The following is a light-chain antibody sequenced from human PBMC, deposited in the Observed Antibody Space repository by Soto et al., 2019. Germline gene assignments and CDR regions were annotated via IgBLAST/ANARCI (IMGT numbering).Light chain of an antibody. CDR3: SAYAGSNTVV. J-gene: IGLJ2*01. Sequence: QSALTQPPSASGSPGQSVTISCTGTSSDVGGYNYVSWYQQHPGKAPKLMIYEVSKRPSGVPDRFSGSKSGNTASLTVSGLQAEEVADYYCSAYAGSNTVVFGGGTKLTVL. CDR2: EVS. CDR1: SSDVGGYNY. V-gene: IGLV2-8*01.